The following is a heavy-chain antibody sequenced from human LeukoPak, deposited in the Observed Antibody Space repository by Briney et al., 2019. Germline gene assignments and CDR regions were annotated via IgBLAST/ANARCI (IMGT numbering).Heavy chain of an antibody. Sequence: GSLRLSCAASGFTFSSYWMSWVRQAPGKGLEWIGEINHSGSTNYNPSLKSRVTISVDTSKNQFSLKLSSVTAADTAVYYCARRGPIFWPRGYFDYWGQGTLVTVSS. J-gene: IGHJ4*02. CDR2: INHSGST. D-gene: IGHD3-9*01. V-gene: IGHV4-34*01. CDR1: GFTFSSYW. CDR3: ARRGPIFWPRGYFDY.